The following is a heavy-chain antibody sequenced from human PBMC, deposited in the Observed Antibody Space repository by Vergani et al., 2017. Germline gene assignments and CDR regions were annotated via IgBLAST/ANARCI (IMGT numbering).Heavy chain of an antibody. CDR3: ARVIWGGDFFMDV. CDR2: IYTSGST. CDR1: GCSISSYY. V-gene: IGHV4-4*07. J-gene: IGHJ6*03. D-gene: IGHD3-16*01. Sequence: QVQLQESGPGLVKPSETLSLTCTVSGCSISSYYLSWIRQPAGKGLEWIGRIYTSGSTNYNPSLKSRVTMSVDTSKNQFSLQLSSVTAADTAVYYCARVIWGGDFFMDVWGKGTTVTVSS.